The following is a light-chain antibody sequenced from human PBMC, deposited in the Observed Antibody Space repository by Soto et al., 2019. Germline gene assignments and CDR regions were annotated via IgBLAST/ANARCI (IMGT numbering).Light chain of an antibody. V-gene: IGKV3-11*01. CDR3: QQRSNWPQIT. CDR2: GAS. CDR1: QSVSNNY. Sequence: IVLTQSPVTLSLSPGERATLSCMASQSVSNNYLAWCQQKPGQAPRLLIYGASNRATGIPARFSGSGSGTDFTPTISSLEPEDFAVYYCQQRSNWPQITFGQGTRLEI. J-gene: IGKJ5*01.